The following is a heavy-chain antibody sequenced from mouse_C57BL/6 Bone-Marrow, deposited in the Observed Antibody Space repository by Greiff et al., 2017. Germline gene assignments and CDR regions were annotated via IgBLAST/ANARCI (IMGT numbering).Heavy chain of an antibody. CDR3: ARHERGNYYGSSYGYFDY. V-gene: IGHV5-6*01. J-gene: IGHJ2*01. D-gene: IGHD1-1*01. CDR2: ISSGGSYT. CDR1: GFTFSSYG. Sequence: VQLKESGGDLVKPGGSLKLSCAASGFTFSSYGMSWVRQTPDKRLEWVATISSGGSYTYYPDSVKGRFTISRDNAKNTLYLQMSSLKSEDTAMYYCARHERGNYYGSSYGYFDYWGQGTTLTVSS.